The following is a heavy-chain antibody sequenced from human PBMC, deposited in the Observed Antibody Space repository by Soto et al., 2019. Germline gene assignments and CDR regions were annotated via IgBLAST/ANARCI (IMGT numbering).Heavy chain of an antibody. CDR2: IYPGDSDT. CDR1: GYSFSTYW. D-gene: IGHD6-13*01. V-gene: IGHV5-51*01. Sequence: PGESLKISCKGSGYSFSTYWIGWVRQMPGKGLEWMGIIYPGDSDTRYSPSFQGQVTISADKSTDTAYLQWSNLKASDTAMYYCARTTSGWYTDVMDVWGQGTTVIVSS. CDR3: ARTTSGWYTDVMDV. J-gene: IGHJ6*02.